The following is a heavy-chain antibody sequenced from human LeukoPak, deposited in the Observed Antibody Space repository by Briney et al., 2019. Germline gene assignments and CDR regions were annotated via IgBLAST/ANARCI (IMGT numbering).Heavy chain of an antibody. CDR1: GGSISIYY. CDR3: ARDLGDYGDYYYGMDV. J-gene: IGHJ6*02. Sequence: SETLSLTCTVSGGSISIYYWTWNRQPAGKGLEWIGRIYTSGSTNYNPSLKSRVTISVDTSKNQFSLKLSSVTAADTAVYYCARDLGDYGDYYYGMDVWGQGTTVTVSS. V-gene: IGHV4-4*07. CDR2: IYTSGST. D-gene: IGHD4-17*01.